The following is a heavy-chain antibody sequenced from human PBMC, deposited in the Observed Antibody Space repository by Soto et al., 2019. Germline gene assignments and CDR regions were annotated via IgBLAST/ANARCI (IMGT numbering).Heavy chain of an antibody. CDR3: ARGGKRKVGQWLVSRFDP. V-gene: IGHV4-34*01. CDR2: INHSGST. CDR1: GGSFSGYY. D-gene: IGHD6-19*01. J-gene: IGHJ5*02. Sequence: SETLSLTCAVYGGSFSGYYWSWIRQPPGKGLEWIGEINHSGSTNYNPSLKSRVTISVDTSKNQFSLKLSSVTAADTAVYYCARGGKRKVGQWLVSRFDPWGQGTLVT.